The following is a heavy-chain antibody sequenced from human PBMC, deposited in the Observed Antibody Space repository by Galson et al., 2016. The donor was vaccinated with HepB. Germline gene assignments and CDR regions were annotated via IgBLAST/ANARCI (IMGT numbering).Heavy chain of an antibody. D-gene: IGHD1-26*01. J-gene: IGHJ4*02. V-gene: IGHV3-33*06. CDR2: IWYDGSNK. CDR1: GFSFSNYG. Sequence: SLRLSCAASGFSFSNYGMHWVRQAPGKGLEWVAVIWYDGSNKYYADSVKGRLTISRDNSKNTPYLQVNSLRAEDTAVYFCAKDYSGSYPIYYFDYWGQGTLVTVSS. CDR3: AKDYSGSYPIYYFDY.